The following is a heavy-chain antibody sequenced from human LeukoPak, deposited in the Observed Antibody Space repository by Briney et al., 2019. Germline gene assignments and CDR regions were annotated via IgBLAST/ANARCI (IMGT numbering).Heavy chain of an antibody. J-gene: IGHJ4*02. CDR1: GYTFTSYD. CDR2: MKPSSHKT. V-gene: IGHV1-8*01. Sequence: ASVKVSCKASGYTFTSYDINWVRQATGQGLEWMGYMKPSSHKTGYAQKFQGRVTLTWDTSISTAYMELSSLKSEDTAVYYCARWADSPFDYWGQGTLVSVSS. CDR3: ARWADSPFDY.